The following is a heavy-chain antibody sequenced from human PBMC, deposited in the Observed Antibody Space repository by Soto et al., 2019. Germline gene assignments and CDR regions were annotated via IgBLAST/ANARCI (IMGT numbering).Heavy chain of an antibody. V-gene: IGHV1-18*01. Sequence: QIQLVQSGPAVKKPGASVKVSCKASGYTFTTYGISWVRQAPGQGLEWMGLISGYDGQTNYAQKFRGRVTITTDTSTGTAYMEMRSLRSDDTATYYCARDGRKELWVEGLNAMDVWGQGTTVTVSS. CDR3: ARDGRKELWVEGLNAMDV. CDR2: ISGYDGQT. CDR1: GYTFTTYG. D-gene: IGHD5-18*01. J-gene: IGHJ6*02.